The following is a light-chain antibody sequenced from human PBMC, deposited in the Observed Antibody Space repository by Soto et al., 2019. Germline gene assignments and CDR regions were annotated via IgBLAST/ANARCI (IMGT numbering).Light chain of an antibody. CDR1: QSIINW. J-gene: IGKJ5*01. CDR3: QQYLNFPIT. V-gene: IGKV1-5*03. Sequence: DIQMTQSTSTLSASVGDRVTITCRASQSIINWLAWYQQKPGKAPRFLIHQASVLETGVPSRFSGSGSETEFTLPINSLQPDYFVVYYCQQYLNFPITFGQGTRLDIK. CDR2: QAS.